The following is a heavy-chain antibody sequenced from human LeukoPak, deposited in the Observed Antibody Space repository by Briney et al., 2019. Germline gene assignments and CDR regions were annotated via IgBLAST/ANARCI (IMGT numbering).Heavy chain of an antibody. D-gene: IGHD5-24*01. J-gene: IGHJ4*02. Sequence: PGGSLILSCAASGFTFSDYYMSWIRQAPGKGLEWVSYISSSSSYTNYADSVKGRFTISRDNAKNSLYLQMNSLRAEDTAVFYCARMADSEIDYWGQGTLVTVSS. CDR2: ISSSSSYT. CDR3: ARMADSEIDY. CDR1: GFTFSDYY. V-gene: IGHV3-11*03.